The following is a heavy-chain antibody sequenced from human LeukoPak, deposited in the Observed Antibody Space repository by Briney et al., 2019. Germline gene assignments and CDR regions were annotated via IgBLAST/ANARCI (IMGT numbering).Heavy chain of an antibody. CDR2: ISGSGGST. D-gene: IGHD1-1*01. J-gene: IGHJ4*02. Sequence: GGSLRLSCAASGFTFSSYAMSWVRQAPGKGLEWGSAISGSGGSTYYAHSVKGRFTISRDNSKNTLYLQMNSLRAEDTAVYYCAKDPDWNDDYWGQGTLVTVSS. CDR3: AKDPDWNDDY. CDR1: GFTFSSYA. V-gene: IGHV3-23*01.